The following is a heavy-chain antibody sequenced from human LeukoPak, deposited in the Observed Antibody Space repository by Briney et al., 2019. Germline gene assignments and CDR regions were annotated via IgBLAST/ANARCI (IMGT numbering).Heavy chain of an antibody. D-gene: IGHD3-10*01. V-gene: IGHV1-2*06. CDR1: GYTFTGYY. CDR3: ASADTYYYGSGSPNPPFDP. Sequence: ASVXVSCKASGYTFTGYYMHWVRQAPGQGLEWMGRINPNSGGTNYAKKFPGRLTMPSDTSISTPYMELSRLRSDDTAVYYCASADTYYYGSGSPNPPFDPWGQGTLVTVSS. CDR2: INPNSGGT. J-gene: IGHJ5*02.